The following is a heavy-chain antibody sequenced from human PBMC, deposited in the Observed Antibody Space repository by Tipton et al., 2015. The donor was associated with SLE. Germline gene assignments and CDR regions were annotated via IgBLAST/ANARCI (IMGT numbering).Heavy chain of an antibody. CDR3: ARGGGPHAFDI. J-gene: IGHJ3*02. CDR1: GGSFSGYY. Sequence: LRLSCAVYGGSFSGYYWSWIRQPPGKGLEWIGEINHSGSTNYSPSLKSRVTISVDTSKNQFSLKLSSVTAADTAVYYCARGGGPHAFDIWGQGTMVTVSS. V-gene: IGHV4-34*01. CDR2: INHSGST. D-gene: IGHD3-10*01.